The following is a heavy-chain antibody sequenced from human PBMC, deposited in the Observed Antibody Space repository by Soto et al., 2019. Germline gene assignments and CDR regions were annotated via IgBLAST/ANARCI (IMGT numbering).Heavy chain of an antibody. Sequence: QVQLVQSGAEVKKPGSSVKVSCQAAGGTFNTYSINWVRQAPGQGLEWMGRIIPIVGIAKYAQKSEGRVAXTSEESXXTAYMMEVNSLRPEDTAMYYCARAMVVGATGAFDIWGQGTMVTVSS. CDR1: GGTFNTYS. J-gene: IGHJ3*02. CDR2: IIPIVGIA. CDR3: ARAMVVGATGAFDI. V-gene: IGHV1-69*02. D-gene: IGHD2-15*01.